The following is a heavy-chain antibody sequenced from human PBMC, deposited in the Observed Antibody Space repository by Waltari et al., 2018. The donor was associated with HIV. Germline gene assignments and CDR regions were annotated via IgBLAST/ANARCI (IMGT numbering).Heavy chain of an antibody. Sequence: QLVESGGGLVKPGWSLRLSCAASTFHFNTCNMNWVLLAPDTGLEWVASITKNSVDLKYADSVRGRFTISRDNAKKSIYLQMNDLKVDDTALYYCAKDSGIWGWFDPWGQGAQVIVSS. CDR2: ITKNSVDL. CDR3: AKDSGIWGWFDP. V-gene: IGHV3-21*01. CDR1: TFHFNTCN. J-gene: IGHJ5*02. D-gene: IGHD3-16*01.